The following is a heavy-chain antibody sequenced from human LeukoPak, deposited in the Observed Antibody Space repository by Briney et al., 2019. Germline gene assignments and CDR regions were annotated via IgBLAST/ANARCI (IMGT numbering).Heavy chain of an antibody. CDR3: AREQYCGGDCYLDWYFDV. CDR2: IWYDGTNK. J-gene: IGHJ2*01. CDR1: GFTFSNAW. V-gene: IGHV3-33*08. Sequence: GGSLRLSCAASGFTFSNAWLNWVRQAPGKGLEWVALIWYDGTNKYYADSVKGRFTISRDNPNDMLYLQMNSLRAEDTAVYYCAREQYCGGDCYLDWYFDVWGRGTLVTVSS. D-gene: IGHD2-21*02.